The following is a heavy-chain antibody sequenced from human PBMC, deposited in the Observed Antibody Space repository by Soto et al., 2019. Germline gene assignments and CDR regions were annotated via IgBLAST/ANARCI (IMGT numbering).Heavy chain of an antibody. D-gene: IGHD2-2*01. CDR3: ARDLYNVVPAAPWNWFDP. CDR2: INPNSGGT. J-gene: IGHJ5*02. CDR1: GYTFTGYY. Sequence: ASVKVSCKASGYTFTGYYMHWVRQAPGQGLEWMGWINPNSGGTNYAQKFQGRVTMTRDTSISTAYMELSRLRSDDTAVYYCARDLYNVVPAAPWNWFDPWGQGTLVTVSS. V-gene: IGHV1-2*02.